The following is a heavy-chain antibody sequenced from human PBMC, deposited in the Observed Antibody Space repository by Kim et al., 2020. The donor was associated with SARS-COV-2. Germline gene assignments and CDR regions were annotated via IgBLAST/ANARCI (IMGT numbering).Heavy chain of an antibody. CDR2: GSGGST. CDR3: GSRLDY. J-gene: IGHJ4*02. V-gene: IGHV3-23*01. Sequence: GSGGSTYSADPVQGRFTISRDNSKTTLYLQMNSLRAEDTAVYYCGSRLDYWGQGTLVTVSS.